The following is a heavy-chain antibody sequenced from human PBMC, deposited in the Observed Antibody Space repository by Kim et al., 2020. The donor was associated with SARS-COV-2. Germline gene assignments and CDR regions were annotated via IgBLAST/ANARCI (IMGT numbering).Heavy chain of an antibody. V-gene: IGHV3-33*01. Sequence: GGSLRLSCAASGFTFSSYGMHWVRQAPGKGLEWVAVIWYDGSNKYYADSVKGRFTISRDNSKNTLYLQMNSLRAEDTAVYYCARDDWFGGVIVKYYGMDVWGQGTTVTVSS. CDR3: ARDDWFGGVIVKYYGMDV. CDR2: IWYDGSNK. CDR1: GFTFSSYG. J-gene: IGHJ6*02. D-gene: IGHD3-16*02.